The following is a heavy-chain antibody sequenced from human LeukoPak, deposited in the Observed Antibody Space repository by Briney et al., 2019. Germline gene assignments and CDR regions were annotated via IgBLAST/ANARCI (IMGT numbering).Heavy chain of an antibody. CDR3: ARVPNYYGSGSYDY. D-gene: IGHD3-10*01. Sequence: GGSLRLSCAASGFTFSSYWMHWVRQAPGKGLVWVSRINSDGSSTSYADSVKGRFTISSDNAKNTLYLQMNSLRAEDTAVYYCARVPNYYGSGSYDYWGQGTLVTVSS. CDR2: INSDGSST. CDR1: GFTFSSYW. V-gene: IGHV3-74*01. J-gene: IGHJ4*02.